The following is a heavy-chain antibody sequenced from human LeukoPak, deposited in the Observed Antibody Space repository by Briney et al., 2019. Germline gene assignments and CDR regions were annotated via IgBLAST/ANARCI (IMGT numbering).Heavy chain of an antibody. D-gene: IGHD2-15*01. V-gene: IGHV4-59*01. CDR2: IYYTGST. Sequence: SETLSLTCTVSGGSISSYYWSWIREPPGKGLEWIGYIYYTGSTNYNPSLKSRVTISLDTSKNQFSLKLSSVTAADTAVYYCARQRGYWSGDFDIWGQGTMVTVSS. CDR1: GGSISSYY. J-gene: IGHJ3*02. CDR3: ARQRGYWSGDFDI.